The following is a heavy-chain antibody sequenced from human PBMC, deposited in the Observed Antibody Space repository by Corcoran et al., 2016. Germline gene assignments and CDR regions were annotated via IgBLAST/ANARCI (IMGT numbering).Heavy chain of an antibody. CDR1: GGSFSGYY. D-gene: IGHD2-2*01. CDR2: INHSGST. CDR3: ARDCSSTSCHKAGGY. J-gene: IGHJ4*02. V-gene: IGHV4-34*01. Sequence: QVQLQQWGAGLLKPSETLSLTCAVYGGSFSGYYWSWIRQPPGKGLEWIGEINHSGSTNYNPSLKSRVTISVDTSKNQFSLKLSSVTAADTAVYYCARDCSSTSCHKAGGYWGQGTLVTVSS.